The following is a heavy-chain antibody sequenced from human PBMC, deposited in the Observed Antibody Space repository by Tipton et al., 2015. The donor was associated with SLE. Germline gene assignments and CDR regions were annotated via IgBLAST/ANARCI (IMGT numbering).Heavy chain of an antibody. Sequence: TLSLTCTVSFGSISSRSYYWGWIRQPPGKGLGWIGSIYYSGSTYYNPSLKSRVTISVDTSKNQFSLKLSSVTAADTAVYYCARRPWGDYYMDYWGQGTLVTVSS. J-gene: IGHJ4*02. CDR3: ARRPWGDYYMDY. CDR1: FGSISSRSYY. CDR2: IYYSGST. D-gene: IGHD3-16*01. V-gene: IGHV4-39*01.